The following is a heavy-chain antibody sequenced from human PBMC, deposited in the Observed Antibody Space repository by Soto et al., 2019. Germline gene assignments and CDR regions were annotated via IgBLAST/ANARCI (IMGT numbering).Heavy chain of an antibody. CDR2: IIPMLVTT. V-gene: IGHV1-69*01. J-gene: IGHJ6*02. D-gene: IGHD3-3*01. Sequence: QVQLVQSGAEVKKPGSSVKVSCKSSEGTFSSYAISWVRQAPGQGLEWMGGIIPMLVTTNYAKKFQGRVTVTADESTSTAYMEVSSLRSEDTAVYYCARGTIFGMVIPYFYYGMDVWGQGTTVTVSS. CDR3: ARGTIFGMVIPYFYYGMDV. CDR1: EGTFSSYA.